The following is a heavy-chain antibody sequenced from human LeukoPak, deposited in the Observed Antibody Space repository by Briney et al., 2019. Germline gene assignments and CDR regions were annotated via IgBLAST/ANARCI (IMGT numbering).Heavy chain of an antibody. CDR1: GGSFSGYY. CDR3: ARGYGIAAAGMQWYFDL. Sequence: SETLSLTCAVSGGSFSGYYWSWIRQPPGKGLEWIGEINHSGSTNYNPSLKSRVTISVDTSKNQFSLKLSSVTAADTAVYYCARGYGIAAAGMQWYFDLWGRGTLVTVSS. J-gene: IGHJ2*01. D-gene: IGHD6-13*01. V-gene: IGHV4-34*01. CDR2: INHSGST.